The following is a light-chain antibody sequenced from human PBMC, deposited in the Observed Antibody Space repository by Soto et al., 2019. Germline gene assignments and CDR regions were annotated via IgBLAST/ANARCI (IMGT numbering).Light chain of an antibody. V-gene: IGKV3-20*01. CDR3: QQYGSSPRT. CDR1: QSVSSNS. J-gene: IGKJ1*01. Sequence: EIVGTQSPATLSLSPGERATLSCRASQSVSSNSLAWYQQKPGQPPRLLIYGASNRATGIPDRFSGSGSGTDFTLTIARVEPEDFAVYYCQQYGSSPRTFGQGTKVEIK. CDR2: GAS.